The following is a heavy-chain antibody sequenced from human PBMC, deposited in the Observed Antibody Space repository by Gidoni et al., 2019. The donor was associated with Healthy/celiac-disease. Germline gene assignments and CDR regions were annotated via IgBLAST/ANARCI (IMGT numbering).Heavy chain of an antibody. V-gene: IGHV3-33*01. CDR1: GFTFSSYG. CDR2: IWYDGSNK. D-gene: IGHD3-22*01. J-gene: IGHJ4*02. CDR3: ARSTYYYDSSGRLDFDY. Sequence: QVQLVESGGGVVQPGRSLRLSCAASGFTFSSYGMHWVRQAPGKGLEWVAVIWYDGSNKYYADSVKGRFTISRDNSKNTLYLQMNSLRAEDTAVYYCARSTYYYDSSGRLDFDYWGQGTLVTVSS.